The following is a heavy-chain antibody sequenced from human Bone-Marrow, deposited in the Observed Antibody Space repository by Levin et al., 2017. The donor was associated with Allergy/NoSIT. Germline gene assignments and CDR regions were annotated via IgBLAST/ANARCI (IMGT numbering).Heavy chain of an antibody. CDR3: ARSYYRGVFDS. J-gene: IGHJ3*02. CDR2: IYHSGST. D-gene: IGHD1-14*01. V-gene: IGHV4-4*02. Sequence: AGGSLRLSCAVSGGSISSSVWWNWVRQPPGKGLEWIGEIYHSGSTNHNPSLKSRVTISVDKSKNQFSLNLRSVTAADTAVYYCARSYYRGVFDSWGQGTMVTVSS. CDR1: GGSISSSVW.